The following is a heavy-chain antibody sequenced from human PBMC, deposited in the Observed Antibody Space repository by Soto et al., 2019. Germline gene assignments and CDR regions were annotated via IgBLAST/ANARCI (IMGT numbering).Heavy chain of an antibody. J-gene: IGHJ5*02. CDR3: ARAGHIVVVPAAIARVNWFDP. V-gene: IGHV1-46*01. CDR1: GYTFTSYY. Sequence: ASVKVSCKASGYTFTSYYMHWVRQAPGQGLEWMGIINPSSGNTRYAQEFQGRVTITRDTSASTAYMELSSLRSEDTAVYYCARAGHIVVVPAAIARVNWFDPWGQGTLVTVSS. D-gene: IGHD2-2*01. CDR2: INPSSGNT.